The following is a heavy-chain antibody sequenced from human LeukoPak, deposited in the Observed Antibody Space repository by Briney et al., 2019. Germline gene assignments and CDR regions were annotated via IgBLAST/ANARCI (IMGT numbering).Heavy chain of an antibody. Sequence: SETLSLTCAVYGGSFSGYYWSWIRQPPGKGLEWIGEINHSGSTNYNPSLKSRATISVDTSKNQFSLKLSSVTAADTAVYYCARLGRPRRYCSSTSCYRSDALDIWGQGTMVTVSS. CDR3: ARLGRPRRYCSSTSCYRSDALDI. CDR2: INHSGST. CDR1: GGSFSGYY. D-gene: IGHD2-2*02. J-gene: IGHJ3*02. V-gene: IGHV4-34*01.